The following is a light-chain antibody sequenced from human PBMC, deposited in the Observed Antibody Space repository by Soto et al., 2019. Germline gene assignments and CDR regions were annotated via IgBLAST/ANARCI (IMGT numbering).Light chain of an antibody. CDR3: TSYSSYRVLV. J-gene: IGLJ3*02. Sequence: QSALTQPASVSGSLGQSITISCTGTSSDIGGCKYVSWYQQHPGKAPKLIIFEVSNRPSGVSDRFSGSNSGNTASLTISGLQAEDEADYYCTSYSSYRVLVFGGGTKVTVL. V-gene: IGLV2-14*01. CDR2: EVS. CDR1: SSDIGGCKY.